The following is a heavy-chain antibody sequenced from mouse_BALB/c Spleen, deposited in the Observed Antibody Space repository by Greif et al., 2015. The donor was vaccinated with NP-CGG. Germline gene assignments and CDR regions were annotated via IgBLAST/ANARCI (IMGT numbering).Heavy chain of an antibody. CDR3: ARDRYEVDYFDY. J-gene: IGHJ2*01. V-gene: IGHV14-3*02. Sequence: EVQLQQSGAELVKPGASVKLSCTASGFNIKDTYMHWVKQRLEQGLEWIGGIDPANGNTKYDPKFQGRATITADTSSNTAYLQLSSLTSEDTAVYYCARDRYEVDYFDYWGRGTTLTVSS. CDR1: GFNIKDTY. D-gene: IGHD2-14*01. CDR2: IDPANGNT.